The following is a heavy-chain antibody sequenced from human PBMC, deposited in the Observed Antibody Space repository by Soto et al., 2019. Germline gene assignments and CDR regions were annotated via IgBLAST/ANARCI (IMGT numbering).Heavy chain of an antibody. CDR2: VYHSGST. CDR1: GGSISTSNW. D-gene: IGHD1-1*01. V-gene: IGHV4-4*02. J-gene: IGHJ4*02. CDR3: ARTSTSRTRFDY. Sequence: SETLSLTCAVSGGSISTSNWWSWVRQPPGKGLEWIGEVYHSGSTNYNPSFKSRVAMSVDKSKNQFSLKLNSVTAADTALYYCARTSTSRTRFDYWGQGSLVTVSS.